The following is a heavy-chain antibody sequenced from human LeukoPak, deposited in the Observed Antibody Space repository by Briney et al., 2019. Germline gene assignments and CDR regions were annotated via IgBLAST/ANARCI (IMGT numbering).Heavy chain of an antibody. CDR2: IKRDGAET. CDR3: TRGGRNTSYYWYY. D-gene: IGHD1-26*01. Sequence: GGSLRLSCAASELTLSNYCMTWVRQGPGKGLEWVATIKRDGAETYYVDSVRGRFTISRDNAENSVYLRMNSLRDEDTAVYYCTRGGRNTSYYWYYWSQGTLVTVSS. CDR1: ELTLSNYC. J-gene: IGHJ4*02. V-gene: IGHV3-7*01.